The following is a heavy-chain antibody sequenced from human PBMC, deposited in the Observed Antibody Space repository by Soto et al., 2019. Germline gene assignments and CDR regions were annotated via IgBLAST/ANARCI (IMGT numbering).Heavy chain of an antibody. CDR1: GGSIRSHY. Sequence: QVLLQESGPGLVKPAETLSLTCTVSGGSIRSHYWSWIRRSAGKGLEWMGRIYINGRTDYNPSLKSRVTMSLDTSKKQVSLKLTSVTAADTAMYYCARDPRIATGGTWGLWFDPWGQGTPVTVSS. CDR2: IYINGRT. D-gene: IGHD6-13*01. CDR3: ARDPRIATGGTWGLWFDP. J-gene: IGHJ5*02. V-gene: IGHV4-4*07.